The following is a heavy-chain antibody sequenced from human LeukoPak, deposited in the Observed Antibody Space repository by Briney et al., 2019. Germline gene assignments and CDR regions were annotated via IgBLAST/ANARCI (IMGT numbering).Heavy chain of an antibody. J-gene: IGHJ5*02. V-gene: IGHV4-34*01. CDR1: GGSFSGYY. CDR2: INHSGST. CDR3: ARIYGSGSYYRRGPFDP. Sequence: SETLSLTCAVYGGSFSGYYWSWIRQPPGKGLEWIGEINHSGSTNYNPSLKSRVTISVDTSKNQFSLKLSSVTAADTAVYYCARIYGSGSYYRRGPFDPWGQGTLVTVSS. D-gene: IGHD3-10*01.